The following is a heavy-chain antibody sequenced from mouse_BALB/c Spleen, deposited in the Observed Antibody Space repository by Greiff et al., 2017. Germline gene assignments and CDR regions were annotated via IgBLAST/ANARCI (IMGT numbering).Heavy chain of an antibody. J-gene: IGHJ3*01. D-gene: IGHD3-1*01. Sequence: LQQPGSELVRPGASVKLSCKASGYTFTSYWMHWVKQRPGQGLEWIGNIYPGSGSTNYDEKFKSKATLTVDTSSSTAYMQLSSLTSEDSAVYYCTRQLGLSFAYWGQGTLVTVSA. CDR1: GYTFTSYW. CDR3: TRQLGLSFAY. CDR2: IYPGSGST. V-gene: IGHV1S22*01.